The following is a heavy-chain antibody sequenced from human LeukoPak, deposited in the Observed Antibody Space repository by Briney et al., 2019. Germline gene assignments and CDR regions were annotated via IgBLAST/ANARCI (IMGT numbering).Heavy chain of an antibody. D-gene: IGHD2-2*03. J-gene: IGHJ6*02. CDR3: ARDRTGYCSSTSCYGVYGMDV. CDR1: GGSISSYY. Sequence: SETLSLTCTVSGGSISSYYWSWIRQPPGKGLEWIGYIYYSGSTNYNPSLKSRVIISVDTSKNQFSLKLSSVTAADTAVYYCARDRTGYCSSTSCYGVYGMDVWGQGTTVTVSS. V-gene: IGHV4-59*01. CDR2: IYYSGST.